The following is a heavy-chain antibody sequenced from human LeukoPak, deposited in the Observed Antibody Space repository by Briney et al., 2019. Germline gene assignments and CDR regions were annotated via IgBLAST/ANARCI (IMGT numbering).Heavy chain of an antibody. V-gene: IGHV1-2*02. CDR2: INPNSGGT. J-gene: IGHJ6*02. CDR1: GYTFTGYY. Sequence: ASVKVSCKASGYTFTGYYTHWVRQAPGQGLEWMGWINPNSGGTNYAQKFQGRVTMTRDTSISTAYMELSRLRSDDTAVYYCARVMSSGWSHLLSYYYYGMDVWGQGTTVTVSS. CDR3: ARVMSSGWSHLLSYYYYGMDV. D-gene: IGHD6-19*01.